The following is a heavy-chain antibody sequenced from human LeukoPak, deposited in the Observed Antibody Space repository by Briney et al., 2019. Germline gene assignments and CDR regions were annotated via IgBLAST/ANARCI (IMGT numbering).Heavy chain of an antibody. D-gene: IGHD2-8*02. CDR3: ARLQRGYSTDYYPSFIDY. Sequence: SETLSLTCTVSGGSISSSSFYWGWIRQPPGKGLGSTGVINYSGTNYYNPSHDRCATISVDTSKNQITLRLSSVTTADTAVFYFARLQRGYSTDYYPSFIDYWGQGILVTVSS. V-gene: IGHV4-39*01. CDR1: GGSISSSSFY. CDR2: INYSGTN. J-gene: IGHJ4*02.